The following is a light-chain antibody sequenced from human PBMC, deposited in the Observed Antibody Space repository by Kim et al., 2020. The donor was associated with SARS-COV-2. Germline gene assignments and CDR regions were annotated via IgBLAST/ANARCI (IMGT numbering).Light chain of an antibody. J-gene: IGKJ2*01. CDR1: QGISSY. CDR3: QHLNGYPYT. V-gene: IGKV1-9*01. CDR2: AAS. Sequence: IQLTQSPSSLSASVGDRVTITCRASQGISSYLAWYQQKPGKAPKLLMYAASTVQSGVPSRFSGSGSGTDFTLTISSLQPDDFATYFCQHLNGYPYTFGQGTKLEIK.